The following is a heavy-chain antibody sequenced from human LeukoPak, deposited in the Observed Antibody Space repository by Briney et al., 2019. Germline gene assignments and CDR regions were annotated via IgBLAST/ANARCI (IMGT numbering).Heavy chain of an antibody. J-gene: IGHJ3*02. Sequence: GGXXRLSCAASGFTFSSYSMNWVRQAPGKGLEWVSSISSSRSYKYYADSVEGRFTISRDKAKKSLYMQMNRLRGEDTAVYYCASDVVVPAPIDDDALDIWGLGTMVTVSS. V-gene: IGHV3-21*01. D-gene: IGHD2-2*02. CDR1: GFTFSSYS. CDR2: ISSSRSYK. CDR3: ASDVVVPAPIDDDALDI.